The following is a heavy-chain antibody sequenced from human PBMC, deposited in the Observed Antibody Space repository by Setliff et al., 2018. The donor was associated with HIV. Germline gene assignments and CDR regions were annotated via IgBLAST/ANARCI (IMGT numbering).Heavy chain of an antibody. J-gene: IGHJ4*02. D-gene: IGHD6-13*01. CDR2: IYHSGST. Sequence: TLSLTCAVSGGSISSSNWWSWVRQPPGKGLEWIGEIYHSGSTNYNPSLKSRVTISVDKSKNRFSLKLRSVTAADTAVYYCARTLIAAAGTFDYWGQGTLVTVSS. V-gene: IGHV4-4*02. CDR1: GGSISSSNW. CDR3: ARTLIAAAGTFDY.